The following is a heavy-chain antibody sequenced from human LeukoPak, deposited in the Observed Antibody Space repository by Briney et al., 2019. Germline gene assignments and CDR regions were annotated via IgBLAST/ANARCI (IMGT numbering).Heavy chain of an antibody. CDR1: GGTFSSYA. Sequence: SVKVSCKASGGTFSSYAISWVRQAPGQGLEWMGGIIPIFGTANYAQKFQGRVTITADESTSTAYMELSSLRSEDTAVYYCARDSEYKSSGYYLQIDYWGQGTLVTVSS. V-gene: IGHV1-69*13. CDR2: IIPIFGTA. J-gene: IGHJ4*02. D-gene: IGHD3-22*01. CDR3: ARDSEYKSSGYYLQIDY.